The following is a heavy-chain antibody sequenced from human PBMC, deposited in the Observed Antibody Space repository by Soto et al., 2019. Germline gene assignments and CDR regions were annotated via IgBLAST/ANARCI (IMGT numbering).Heavy chain of an antibody. CDR3: ASSLLVGYGLEGESD. CDR2: ISAYNGNT. D-gene: IGHD5-18*01. CDR1: GYTFTSYV. J-gene: IGHJ4*02. V-gene: IGHV1-18*01. Sequence: QVQLVQSGAEVKKPGASVKVSCKASGYTFTSYVISWVLQAPGQGLEWMGWISAYNGNTNYAQKLQGRVTMTTDTSTSTAYMELRSLRSDDTAVYYCASSLLVGYGLEGESDWGQGTLVTVSS.